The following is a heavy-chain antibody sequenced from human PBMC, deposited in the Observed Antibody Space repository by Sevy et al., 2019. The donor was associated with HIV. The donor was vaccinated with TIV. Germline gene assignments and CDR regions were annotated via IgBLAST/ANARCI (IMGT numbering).Heavy chain of an antibody. V-gene: IGHV3-73*01. CDR3: TRHQSPFGSRPYYYYGMDV. Sequence: GGSLRLSCAASGFTFSGSAMHWVRQASGKGLEWVGRIRSKANSYATAYAASMKGRFTISRDDSKNTAYLQMNSLKTEDTAVYYCTRHQSPFGSRPYYYYGMDVWGQGTTVTVSS. CDR2: IRSKANSYAT. CDR1: GFTFSGSA. J-gene: IGHJ6*02. D-gene: IGHD1-26*01.